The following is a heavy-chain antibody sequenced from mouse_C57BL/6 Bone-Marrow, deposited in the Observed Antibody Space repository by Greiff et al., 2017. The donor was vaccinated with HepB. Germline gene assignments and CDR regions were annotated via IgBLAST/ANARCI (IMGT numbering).Heavy chain of an antibody. CDR1: GYTFTSYW. CDR2: INPSSGYT. J-gene: IGHJ2*01. Sequence: QVQLQQSGAELAKPGASVKLPCKASGYTFTSYWMHWVKQRPGQGLEWIGYINPSSGYTKYNQKFKDKATLTADKSSSTAYMQLSSLTYEDSAVYYCARALYYYGYYFDYWGQGTTLTVSS. D-gene: IGHD1-1*01. CDR3: ARALYYYGYYFDY. V-gene: IGHV1-7*01.